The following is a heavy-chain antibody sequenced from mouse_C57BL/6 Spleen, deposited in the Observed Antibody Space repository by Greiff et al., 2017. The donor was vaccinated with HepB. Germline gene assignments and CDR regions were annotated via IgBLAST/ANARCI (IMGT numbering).Heavy chain of an antibody. D-gene: IGHD1-1*01. CDR3: ARNRGDYYGSSYGYFDV. J-gene: IGHJ1*03. CDR2: IWTGGGT. V-gene: IGHV2-9-1*01. CDR1: GFSFTSYA. Sequence: QVQLQQSGPGLVAPSQSLSITCTVSGFSFTSYAISWVRQPPGKGLEWLGVIWTGGGTNYNSALKSRLSISKDNSKSQVFLKMNSLQTDDTARYYCARNRGDYYGSSYGYFDVWGTGTTVTVSS.